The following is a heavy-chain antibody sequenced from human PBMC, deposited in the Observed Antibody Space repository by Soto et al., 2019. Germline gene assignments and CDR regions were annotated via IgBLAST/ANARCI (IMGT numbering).Heavy chain of an antibody. CDR1: GYTFTSYY. Sequence: ASVKVSCKASGYTFTSYYMHWVRQAPGQGLAWMGIINPSGGSTSYAQKFQGRVTMTRDTSTSTVYMELSSLRSEDTAVYYCARVAYCGGDCYAENWFDPWGQGTLVTVSS. J-gene: IGHJ5*02. V-gene: IGHV1-46*01. D-gene: IGHD2-21*02. CDR2: INPSGGST. CDR3: ARVAYCGGDCYAENWFDP.